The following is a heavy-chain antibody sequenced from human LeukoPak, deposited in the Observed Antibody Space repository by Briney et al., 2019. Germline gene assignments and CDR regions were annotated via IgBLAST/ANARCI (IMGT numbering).Heavy chain of an antibody. J-gene: IGHJ4*02. V-gene: IGHV3-30*18. D-gene: IGHD3-22*01. Sequence: GXSLXLSCAASGFTFSNYGMHWVRRAPGKGLEGVAVISYDGSNKYYADSVKGRFTISRDNSKNTLYLQMNSLRAGDTAVYYCAKDSYDRSGYYYYYFAYWGQGTQVTVSS. CDR3: AKDSYDRSGYYYYYFAY. CDR1: GFTFSNYG. CDR2: ISYDGSNK.